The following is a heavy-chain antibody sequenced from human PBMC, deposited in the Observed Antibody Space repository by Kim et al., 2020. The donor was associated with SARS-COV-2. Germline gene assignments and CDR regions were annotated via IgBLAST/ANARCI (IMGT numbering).Heavy chain of an antibody. V-gene: IGHV3-7*03. J-gene: IGHJ4*02. D-gene: IGHD3-22*01. CDR1: GFNFRSFC. Sequence: GGSLRLSCAASGFNFRSFCMTWVRQAPGKGLEWVATIKQDGSEDYYVDSVKGRFTISRDNAKNSLFLQMNSLRAEDTAIYYCARLYYLDSSIYRQFDYWGQGTLVIVPS. CDR3: ARLYYLDSSIYRQFDY. CDR2: IKQDGSED.